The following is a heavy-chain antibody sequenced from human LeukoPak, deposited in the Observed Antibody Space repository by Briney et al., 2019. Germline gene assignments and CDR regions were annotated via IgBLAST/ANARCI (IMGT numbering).Heavy chain of an antibody. J-gene: IGHJ4*02. D-gene: IGHD3-3*01. V-gene: IGHV1-24*01. CDR1: GYNLIELS. CDR2: FDPEDSET. Sequence: ASVKVSCKVSGYNLIELSMHSVRLAPGKGLEWMGGFDPEDSETVNAQKFQGRVTMTEDTSTDTAYMELSSLRSEDTAIYYCATSVDGLVTIRTYFELWGQGTPVTVSS. CDR3: ATSVDGLVTIRTYFEL.